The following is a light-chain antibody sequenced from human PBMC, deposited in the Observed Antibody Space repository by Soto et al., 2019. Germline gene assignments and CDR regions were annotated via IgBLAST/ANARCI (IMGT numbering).Light chain of an antibody. CDR1: SSNFGAGYD. CDR2: GNS. Sequence: QSVLTQPPPVSGAPGQRVTISCTGGSSNFGAGYDVHWYQQLPGTAPKLLIYGNSNRPSGVPDRFSGSKSGTSASLAITGLQAEDEADYYCQSYDSSLSGYVFGTGTKVTVL. CDR3: QSYDSSLSGYV. V-gene: IGLV1-40*01. J-gene: IGLJ1*01.